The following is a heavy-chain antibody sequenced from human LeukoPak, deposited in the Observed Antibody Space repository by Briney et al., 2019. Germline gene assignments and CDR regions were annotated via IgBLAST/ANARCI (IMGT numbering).Heavy chain of an antibody. Sequence: GGSLRLSCAASGFTFRTYSMNRVRQAPGKRLEWVSYISGSGSTIYYADSAKGRFTISRENAKNSLFLQMNSLRAEDTAVYYCARGVGATDYWGQGTLVTVSS. CDR1: GFTFRTYS. D-gene: IGHD1-26*01. J-gene: IGHJ4*02. V-gene: IGHV3-48*01. CDR2: ISGSGSTI. CDR3: ARGVGATDY.